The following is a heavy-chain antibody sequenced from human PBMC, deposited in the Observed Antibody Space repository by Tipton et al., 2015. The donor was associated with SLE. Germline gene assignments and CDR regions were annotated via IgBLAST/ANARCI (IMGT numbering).Heavy chain of an antibody. J-gene: IGHJ3*02. V-gene: IGHV4-4*09. CDR1: GGSFSGYY. D-gene: IGHD3-16*01. Sequence: TLSLTCAVYGGSFSGYYWSWIRQPPGKGLEWIGYIYTSGSTNYNPSLKSRVTISVDTSKNQFSLKLSSVTAADTAVYYCARGGGFIGDAFDIWGQGTMVTVSS. CDR2: IYTSGST. CDR3: ARGGGFIGDAFDI.